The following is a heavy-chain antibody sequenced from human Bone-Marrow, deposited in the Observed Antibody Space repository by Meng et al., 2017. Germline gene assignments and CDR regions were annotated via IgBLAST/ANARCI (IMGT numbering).Heavy chain of an antibody. CDR1: GFTFSSYE. Sequence: GGSLRLSCAASGFTFSSYEMNWVRQAPGKGLEWVSYISSSGSTIYYADSVKGRFTISRDNAKNSLYLQMNSLRAEDTAVYYCARDRSSLLSLGYCSSTSCYGGYFDYWGQGTLVTVSS. CDR2: ISSSGSTI. CDR3: ARDRSSLLSLGYCSSTSCYGGYFDY. J-gene: IGHJ4*02. D-gene: IGHD2-2*01. V-gene: IGHV3-48*03.